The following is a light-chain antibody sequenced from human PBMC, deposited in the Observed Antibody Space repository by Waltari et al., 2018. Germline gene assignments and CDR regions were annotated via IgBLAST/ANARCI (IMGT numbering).Light chain of an antibody. CDR2: GAS. V-gene: IGKV3-20*01. CDR1: QRVTKNY. CDR3: QQYGTSTLT. J-gene: IGKJ4*01. Sequence: EIVLTQSPGALSLSPGAIATLSCRASQRVTKNYLAWYQQKPAQAPRTLIYGASSRVTGIPDRFSGSGSGTDFTLTISRLDPEDVAVYCCQQYGTSTLTFGGGTKVEIK.